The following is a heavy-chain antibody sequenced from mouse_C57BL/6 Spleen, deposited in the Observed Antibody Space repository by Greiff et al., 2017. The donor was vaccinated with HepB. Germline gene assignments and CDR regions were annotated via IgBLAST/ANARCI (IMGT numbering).Heavy chain of an antibody. D-gene: IGHD2-1*01. V-gene: IGHV1-55*01. J-gene: IGHJ3*01. CDR1: GYTFTSYW. CDR3: ARERGNYRFAY. CDR2: IYPGSGST. Sequence: QVHVKQPGAELVKPGASVKMSCKASGYTFTSYWITWVKQRPGQGLEWIGDIYPGSGSTNYNEKFKSKATLTVDTSSSTAYMQLSSLTSEDSAVYYCARERGNYRFAYWGQGTLVTVSA.